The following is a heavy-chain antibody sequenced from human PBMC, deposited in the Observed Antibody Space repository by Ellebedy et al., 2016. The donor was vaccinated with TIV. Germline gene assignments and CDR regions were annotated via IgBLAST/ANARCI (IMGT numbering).Heavy chain of an antibody. V-gene: IGHV1-46*01. Sequence: AASVKVSCKASGYTFTSYYMHWVRQAPGQGLEWMGIINPSGGSTSYAQKFQGRVTMTRDTSTSTAYMELSSLRSEDTAVYYCAILELSTYGMDVWGQGTTVTVSS. J-gene: IGHJ6*02. CDR1: GYTFTSYY. D-gene: IGHD2/OR15-2a*01. CDR3: AILELSTYGMDV. CDR2: INPSGGST.